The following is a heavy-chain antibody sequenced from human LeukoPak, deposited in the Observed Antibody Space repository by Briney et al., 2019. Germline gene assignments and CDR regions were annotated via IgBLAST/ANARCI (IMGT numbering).Heavy chain of an antibody. CDR1: GYYFSSYG. D-gene: IGHD3-10*01. Sequence: ASVKVSCKASGYYFSSYGISWVRQAPGQGPEWMGWISVYNGNTKYAQKFQGRVTMTTDTSTSTAYMELRSLRSDDTAVYYCTRSDHSYGSGSPPNWFDPWGQGTLVTVSS. J-gene: IGHJ5*02. CDR2: ISVYNGNT. V-gene: IGHV1-18*01. CDR3: TRSDHSYGSGSPPNWFDP.